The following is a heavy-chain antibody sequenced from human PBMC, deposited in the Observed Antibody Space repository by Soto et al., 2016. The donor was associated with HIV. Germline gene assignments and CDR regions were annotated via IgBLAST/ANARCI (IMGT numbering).Heavy chain of an antibody. D-gene: IGHD2-8*01. Sequence: EVHLVESGGGLVKPGESLRLSCAASGFKFSDYSLSWVRQAPGKGLEWVSSISSSGNYIYYADSLKGRVTISRDNAKNSLFLRLNSLRVEDTAVYFCVRDTKEEDIDASHCFDHWGQGTLITVSS. V-gene: IGHV3-21*01. CDR3: VRDTKEEDIDASHCFDH. CDR2: ISSSGNYI. CDR1: GFKFSDYS. J-gene: IGHJ4*02.